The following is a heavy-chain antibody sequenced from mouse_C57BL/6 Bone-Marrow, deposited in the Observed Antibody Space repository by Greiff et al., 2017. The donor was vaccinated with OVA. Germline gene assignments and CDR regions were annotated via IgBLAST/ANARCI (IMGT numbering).Heavy chain of an antibody. CDR2: INPYNGGT. CDR1: GYTFTDYY. V-gene: IGHV1-19*01. J-gene: IGHJ3*01. Sequence: VHVKQSGPVLVKPGASVKMSCKASGYTFTDYYMNWVKQSHGKSLEWIGVINPYNGGTSYNQKFKGKATLTVDKSSSTAYMELNSLTSEDSAVYYCASITTVGAYWGQGTLVTVSA. D-gene: IGHD1-1*01. CDR3: ASITTVGAY.